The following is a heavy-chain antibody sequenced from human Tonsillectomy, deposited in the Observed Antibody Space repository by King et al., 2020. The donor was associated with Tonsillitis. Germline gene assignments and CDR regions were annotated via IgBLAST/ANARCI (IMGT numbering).Heavy chain of an antibody. CDR3: ARVIGGRSGFFDY. CDR1: GFGFSDYY. V-gene: IGHV3-11*05. Sequence: VQLVESGGGLVKPGGSLRLSCAASGFGFSDYYMTWISQAPGKGLEWISDISSSNSYTNYADSVKGRFTISRDNAKTSLYLQMNSLRAEDTAVYYCARVIGGRSGFFDYWGQGTLVTVSS. J-gene: IGHJ4*02. CDR2: ISSSNSYT. D-gene: IGHD3-22*01.